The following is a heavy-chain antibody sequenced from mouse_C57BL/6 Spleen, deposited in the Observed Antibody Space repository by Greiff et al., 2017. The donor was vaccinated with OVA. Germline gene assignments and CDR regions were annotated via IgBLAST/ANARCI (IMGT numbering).Heavy chain of an antibody. CDR3: ARLLPYFDY. V-gene: IGHV1-69*01. Sequence: QVQLKQPGAELVMPGASVKLSCKASGYTFTSYWMHWVKQRPGQGLEWIGEIDPSDSYTNYNQKFKGKSTLTVDKSSSTAYMQLSSLTSEDSAVYYCARLLPYFDYWGQGTTLTVSS. J-gene: IGHJ2*01. D-gene: IGHD1-1*01. CDR2: IDPSDSYT. CDR1: GYTFTSYW.